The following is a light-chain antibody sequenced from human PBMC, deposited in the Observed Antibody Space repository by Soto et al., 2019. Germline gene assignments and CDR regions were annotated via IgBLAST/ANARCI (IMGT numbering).Light chain of an antibody. CDR1: KNDVGFYDF. V-gene: IGLV2-8*01. CDR2: EVV. CDR3: KSYAGSNTYV. Sequence: QSALTQPPSASGSPGQSVTISCTGTKNDVGFYDFVSWYQHHPGKAPRLIIYEVVQRPSGVPDRFSGSNSGNTASLTVSGLQAADEADYFCKSYAGSNTYVFGSGTKLTVL. J-gene: IGLJ1*01.